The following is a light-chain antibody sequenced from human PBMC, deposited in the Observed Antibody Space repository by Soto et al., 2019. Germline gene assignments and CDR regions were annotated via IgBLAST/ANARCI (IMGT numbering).Light chain of an antibody. J-gene: IGKJ2*01. Sequence: DIQLTQSPSFLSASVGDRVTITCRASQVFSTFLAWYQQKPGKDPKLLIYAASTLHTGVPSRFSGSASGTEFTLTISSLQPEEFAIYYCQQLNSDSYTFGQGTKLEIK. V-gene: IGKV1-9*01. CDR1: QVFSTF. CDR3: QQLNSDSYT. CDR2: AAS.